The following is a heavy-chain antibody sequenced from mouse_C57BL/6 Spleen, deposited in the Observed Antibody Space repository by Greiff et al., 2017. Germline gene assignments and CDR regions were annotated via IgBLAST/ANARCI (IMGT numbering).Heavy chain of an antibody. Sequence: QVQLQQPGAELVKPGASVKLSCKASGYTFTSYWMHWVKQRPGQGLEWIGMIHPNSGSTNYNEKFKSKATLTVDKSSSTAHMQLSSLTSEDSAVYYCARRGLGTLYAMDYWGQGTSVTVSS. D-gene: IGHD3-3*01. CDR2: IHPNSGST. J-gene: IGHJ4*01. CDR3: ARRGLGTLYAMDY. CDR1: GYTFTSYW. V-gene: IGHV1-64*01.